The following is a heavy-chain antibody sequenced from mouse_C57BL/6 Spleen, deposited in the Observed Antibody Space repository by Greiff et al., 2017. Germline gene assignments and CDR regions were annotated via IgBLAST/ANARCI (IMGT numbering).Heavy chain of an antibody. CDR2: IYPGSGST. CDR3: AREGTTVDAMDY. CDR1: GYTFTSYW. J-gene: IGHJ4*01. D-gene: IGHD1-1*01. V-gene: IGHV1-55*01. Sequence: QVQLQQPGAELVKPGASVKMSCKASGYTFTSYWITWVKQRPGQGLEWIGDIYPGSGSTNYNEKFKSKATLPVDTSSSTAYMQLSSLTSEDSAVYYCAREGTTVDAMDYWGQGTSVTVSS.